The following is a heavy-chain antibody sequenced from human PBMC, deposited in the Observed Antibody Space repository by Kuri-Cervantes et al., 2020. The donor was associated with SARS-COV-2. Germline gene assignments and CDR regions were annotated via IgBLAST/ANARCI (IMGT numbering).Heavy chain of an antibody. Sequence: GESLKISCAASGFTLSTYSMNWVRQAPGKGLEWVSSISSRSYIYYADTVKGRFTISRDNAKNSLYLQMNSLRAEDTAVYYCASLSSTSCYMWDWGQGTLVTVSS. CDR2: ISSRSYI. J-gene: IGHJ4*02. CDR3: ASLSSTSCYMWD. V-gene: IGHV3-21*01. CDR1: GFTLSTYS. D-gene: IGHD2-2*02.